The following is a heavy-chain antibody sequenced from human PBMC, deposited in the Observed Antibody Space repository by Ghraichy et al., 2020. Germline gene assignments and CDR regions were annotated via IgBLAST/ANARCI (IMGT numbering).Heavy chain of an antibody. CDR3: ASFSGGYSSGWYFGAFDI. V-gene: IGHV3-53*01. J-gene: IGHJ3*02. Sequence: GSLRLSCAASGFTVSSNYMSWVRQAPGKGLEWVSVIYSGGSTYYADSVKGRFTISRDNSKNTLYLQMNSLRAEDTAVYYCASFSGGYSSGWYFGAFDIWGQGTMVTVSS. CDR2: IYSGGST. CDR1: GFTVSSNY. D-gene: IGHD6-19*01.